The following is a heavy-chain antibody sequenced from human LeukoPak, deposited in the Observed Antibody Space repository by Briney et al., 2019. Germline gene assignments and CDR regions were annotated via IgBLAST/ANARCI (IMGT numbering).Heavy chain of an antibody. CDR1: GGSISSYY. CDR3: ARAHDYGDYDAYGMDV. Sequence: PSETLSLTCTVSGGSISSYYWSWIRQPPGKGLEWIGEINHSGSTNYNPSLKSRVTISVDTSKNQFSLKLSSVTAADTAVYYCARAHDYGDYDAYGMDVWGQGTTVTVSS. CDR2: INHSGST. V-gene: IGHV4-34*01. J-gene: IGHJ6*02. D-gene: IGHD4-17*01.